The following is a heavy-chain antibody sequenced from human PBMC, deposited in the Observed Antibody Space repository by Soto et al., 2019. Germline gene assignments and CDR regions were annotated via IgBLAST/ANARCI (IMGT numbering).Heavy chain of an antibody. D-gene: IGHD5-12*01. Sequence: GASVKVSCKTSGYTFTGYVVDWVRQAPGQGLEWMGWINAGNGNTKYSQKFQGRVTITRDTSASTAYMELSSLRSEDTAVYYCARGGLIVATIYYYYYYGMDVWGQGTTVTVSS. CDR3: ARGGLIVATIYYYYYYGMDV. CDR2: INAGNGNT. CDR1: GYTFTGYV. J-gene: IGHJ6*02. V-gene: IGHV1-3*01.